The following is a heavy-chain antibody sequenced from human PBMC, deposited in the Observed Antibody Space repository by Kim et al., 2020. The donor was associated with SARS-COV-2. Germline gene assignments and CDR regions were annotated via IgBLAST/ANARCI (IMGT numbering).Heavy chain of an antibody. CDR3: ARLSGSYSPVGQRPVDY. CDR1: GGSISSSSYY. V-gene: IGHV4-39*01. CDR2: IYYSGST. D-gene: IGHD1-26*01. Sequence: SETLSLTCTVSGGSISSSSYYWGWIRQPPGKGLEWIGSIYYSGSTYYNPSLKSRVTISVDTSKNQFSLKLSSVTAADTAVYYCARLSGSYSPVGQRPVDYWGQGTLVTVSS. J-gene: IGHJ4*02.